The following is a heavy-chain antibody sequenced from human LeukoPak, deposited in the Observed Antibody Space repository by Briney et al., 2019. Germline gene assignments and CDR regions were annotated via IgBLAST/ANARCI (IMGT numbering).Heavy chain of an antibody. CDR1: GGSFSGCY. D-gene: IGHD3-10*01. V-gene: IGHV4-34*01. Sequence: SETLSLTCAVSGGSFSGCYCSWIRQPPARGVEWMGEINHSGGTTYNPSPKSRVAISAETSKKQLSPKLRCLTAADTAVYSGARCSWRYYGSVRYPLPALFDYWGQGTLVTVSS. CDR3: ARCSWRYYGSVRYPLPALFDY. CDR2: INHSGGT. J-gene: IGHJ4*02.